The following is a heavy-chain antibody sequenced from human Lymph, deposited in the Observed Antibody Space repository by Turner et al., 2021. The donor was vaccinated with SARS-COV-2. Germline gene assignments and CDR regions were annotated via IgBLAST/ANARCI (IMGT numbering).Heavy chain of an antibody. CDR3: ARDLGTYGMDV. V-gene: IGHV3-53*02. J-gene: IGHJ6*02. Sequence: VQLVETGGGLIQTGGSLRLSCAASGIIVSRNYMNWVRQAPGKGLEWVSVIYSGGTTYYADSVKGRFTISRDNSKNTLYLQMNSLRVEDTAVYYCARDLGTYGMDVWGQGTTVTVSS. D-gene: IGHD6-13*01. CDR1: GIIVSRNY. CDR2: IYSGGTT.